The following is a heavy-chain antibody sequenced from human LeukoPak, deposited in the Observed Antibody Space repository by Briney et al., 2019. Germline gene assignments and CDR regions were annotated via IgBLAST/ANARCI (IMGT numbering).Heavy chain of an antibody. D-gene: IGHD2-2*01. CDR1: GYTFTSYY. CDR3: ARIPYCSGTICYVYDY. Sequence: ASVKVSCKASGYTFTSYYIHWVRQAPGQGLEWMGIINPSGGSTNYAQKFQGRVTMTRDTSTSTVYMELSSLRSEDTAVYYCARIPYCSGTICYVYDYWGQGTLVTVSS. J-gene: IGHJ4*02. V-gene: IGHV1-46*01. CDR2: INPSGGST.